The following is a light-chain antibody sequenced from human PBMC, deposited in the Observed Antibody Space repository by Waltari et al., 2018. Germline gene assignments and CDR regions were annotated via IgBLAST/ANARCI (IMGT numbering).Light chain of an antibody. Sequence: QPVLTQSPSASASLGASANPTCTLSSGHSSYAIAWHPQQQGKAPRYLMRLNSDGSHSKGGGIPDRFSGSSSGAERYLTISNLQSEDEADYYCQTWDTGIVLFGGGTRLTVL. V-gene: IGLV4-69*01. CDR1: SGHSSYA. CDR3: QTWDTGIVL. J-gene: IGLJ2*01. CDR2: LNSDGSH.